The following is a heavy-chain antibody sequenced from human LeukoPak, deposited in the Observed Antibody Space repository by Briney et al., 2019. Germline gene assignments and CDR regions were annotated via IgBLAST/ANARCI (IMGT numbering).Heavy chain of an antibody. V-gene: IGHV1-8*01. CDR1: RYTFTSYD. Sequence: ASVKVSCKASRYTFTSYDINWVREAAGQRLEWMGWMNPNTGRTGFAQRFQGRLTMTRDASISTAYMELSSLRSDDTAVYYCARLSQTPDYYSNGGYYYLGYWGQGTPVTVSS. J-gene: IGHJ4*02. CDR2: MNPNTGRT. CDR3: ARLSQTPDYYSNGGYYYLGY. D-gene: IGHD3-22*01.